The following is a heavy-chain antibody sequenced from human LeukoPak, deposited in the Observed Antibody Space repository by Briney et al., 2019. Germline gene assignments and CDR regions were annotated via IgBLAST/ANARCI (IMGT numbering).Heavy chain of an antibody. CDR2: IYPGDSDT. Sequence: GEPLKISCKASGYSFTNYWIGWVRQMPGKGLEWMGIIYPGDSDTKYSPSFQGQVTISADKSINTAYLQWSSLRASDTAMYYCARQGTIVAGTLGTTSDYWGQGTLLTVSS. V-gene: IGHV5-51*01. CDR1: GYSFTNYW. J-gene: IGHJ4*02. D-gene: IGHD5-12*01. CDR3: ARQGTIVAGTLGTTSDY.